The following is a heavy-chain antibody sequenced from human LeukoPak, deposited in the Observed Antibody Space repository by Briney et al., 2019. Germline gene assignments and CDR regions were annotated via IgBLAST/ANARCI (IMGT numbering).Heavy chain of an antibody. CDR1: GGSLSNYY. CDR2: IKPGGIT. CDR3: VRGFSGVVGDY. V-gene: IGHV4-34*01. J-gene: IGHJ4*02. D-gene: IGHD3-10*01. Sequence: SETLSLTCTVYGGSLSNYYWSWIRQPPGKGLEWIGEIKPGGITNYNPSLKSRVTISLDTSKNQLSLKLISATAADTAVYYCVRGFSGVVGDYWGQGTLVTDSS.